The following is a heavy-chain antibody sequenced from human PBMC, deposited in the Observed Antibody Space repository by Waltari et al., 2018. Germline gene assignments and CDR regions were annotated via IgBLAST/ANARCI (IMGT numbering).Heavy chain of an antibody. CDR2: INHSGGR. D-gene: IGHD5-18*01. Sequence: QVQLQQWGAGLLKPSETLSLTCVVTGGSFSDYYWSWIRQAPGKGLGWIGEINHSGGRDSDPALKCRVIMSEDASQKQFSLQVNSVTAAGTSMYYCARRPRQQWLPGGLRTTRSFDFWGQGTQVTVSS. J-gene: IGHJ4*02. CDR3: ARRPRQQWLPGGLRTTRSFDF. CDR1: GGSFSDYY. V-gene: IGHV4-34*02.